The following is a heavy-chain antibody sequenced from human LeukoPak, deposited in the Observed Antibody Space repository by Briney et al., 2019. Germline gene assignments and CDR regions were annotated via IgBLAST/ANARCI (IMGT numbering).Heavy chain of an antibody. CDR3: ARGYDWNYISAH. D-gene: IGHD1-7*01. CDR2: VYTTGST. CDR1: GGSISSGSYY. V-gene: IGHV4-61*02. Sequence: SETLSLTCTVSGGSISSGSYYWSWIRQPAGKGLEWIGRVYTTGSTNYNPSLKSRVTISVDTSKNQFSLKLSSVTAADTAVYYCARGYDWNYISAHWGQGTLVTVSS. J-gene: IGHJ4*02.